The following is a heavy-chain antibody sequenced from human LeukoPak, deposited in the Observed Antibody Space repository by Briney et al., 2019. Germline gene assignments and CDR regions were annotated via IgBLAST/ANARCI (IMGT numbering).Heavy chain of an antibody. V-gene: IGHV3-7*01. CDR2: INQDASEK. CDR1: GFTFSSYW. CDR3: ATGGAGIDY. D-gene: IGHD6-13*01. J-gene: IGHJ4*02. Sequence: GGSLRLPCAASGFTFSSYWMSWFRQAPGKGLEWVANINQDASEKHYVDSVKDRFTISRDNAKNSLYLQMNTLRAEDTAIYYCATGGAGIDYWGQGTLVTVSS.